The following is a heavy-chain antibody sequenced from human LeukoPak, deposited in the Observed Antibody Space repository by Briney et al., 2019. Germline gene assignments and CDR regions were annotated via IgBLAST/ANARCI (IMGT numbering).Heavy chain of an antibody. CDR1: GFTFSSYW. Sequence: GGSLRLSCAASGFTFSSYWMSWVRQAPGKGLEWVANIKQDGSEKYYVDSVKGRFTISRDNAKNSLYLQMNSLRAEDTAVYYCAGFDIVVVPAASDYWGQGTLVTVSS. CDR2: IKQDGSEK. D-gene: IGHD2-2*01. V-gene: IGHV3-7*01. CDR3: AGFDIVVVPAASDY. J-gene: IGHJ4*02.